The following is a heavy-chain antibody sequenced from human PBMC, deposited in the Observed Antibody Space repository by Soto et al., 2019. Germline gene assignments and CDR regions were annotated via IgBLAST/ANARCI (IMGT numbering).Heavy chain of an antibody. CDR2: SSAYNGNT. J-gene: IGHJ6*02. CDR3: ARGDPDEPLGYYGMDV. Sequence: QVQLVQSGAEVKKPGASVKVSCKASGYTFTSYGISWVRQAPGQGLEWMGWSSAYNGNTNYAQKLQGRVTMTTDTPTSAAYMELRGLRSDDTAVYYCARGDPDEPLGYYGMDVWGQGTTVTVSS. CDR1: GYTFTSYG. V-gene: IGHV1-18*01.